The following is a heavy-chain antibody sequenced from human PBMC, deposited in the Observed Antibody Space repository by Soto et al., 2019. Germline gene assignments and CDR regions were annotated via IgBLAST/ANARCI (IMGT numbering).Heavy chain of an antibody. CDR1: GFTFSDYE. V-gene: IGHV3-48*03. CDR2: ISSSGRIT. Sequence: GSLVLACAASGFTFSDYEMNWVRQAPGKGLEWVSYISSSGRITNNADSVKGRFSISRDNAKNSLFLQMNSLRAEDTAVYYCARGRGNYGSGSHSSREYSQYWGQGTLVTVYS. CDR3: ARGRGNYGSGSHSSREYSQY. J-gene: IGHJ1*01. D-gene: IGHD3-10*01.